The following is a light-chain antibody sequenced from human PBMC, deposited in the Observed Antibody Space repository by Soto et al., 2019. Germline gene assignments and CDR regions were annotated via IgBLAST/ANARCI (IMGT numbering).Light chain of an antibody. J-gene: IGKJ2*01. V-gene: IGKV3-15*01. Sequence: EIVMTQSPATLSVSPGERATLSCRASQNVNSNLAWYQQKPGQAPRLLIYGASTRATGIPARFSGSGSGTEFTPTISSLQSEDIGVYYCQQYNTWPPYTFGQGTKLEIK. CDR1: QNVNSN. CDR2: GAS. CDR3: QQYNTWPPYT.